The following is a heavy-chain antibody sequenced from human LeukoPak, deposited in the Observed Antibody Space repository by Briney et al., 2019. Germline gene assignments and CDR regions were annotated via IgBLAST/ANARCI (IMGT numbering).Heavy chain of an antibody. J-gene: IGHJ5*02. Sequence: ASVKVSCKASGYTFTDYYIHWLRQAPGQGLEWMGWINPNSGDTNYIQKFQGWVTMTRDTSISTAYMELNRLRSDDTAVYYCARDYYGSGTYWDNWFDPWGQGTLVTVSP. CDR1: GYTFTDYY. CDR2: INPNSGDT. CDR3: ARDYYGSGTYWDNWFDP. D-gene: IGHD3-10*01. V-gene: IGHV1-2*04.